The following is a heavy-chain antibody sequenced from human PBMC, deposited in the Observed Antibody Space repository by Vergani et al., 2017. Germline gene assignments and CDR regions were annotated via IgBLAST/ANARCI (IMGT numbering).Heavy chain of an antibody. CDR2: IWYDGSNK. CDR3: ARHWQQRLGDYYYGRDV. V-gene: IGHV3-33*01. Sequence: QVQLVESGGGVVQPGRSLRLSCAASGFTFSSYGMHWVRQAPGKGLEWVAVIWYDGSNKYYADSVKGRFTISRDTSKHTLYLQMNSLIAEDTDVYYCARHWQQRLGDYYYGRDVWGQGTTVTVSS. CDR1: GFTFSSYG. J-gene: IGHJ6*02. D-gene: IGHD6-13*01.